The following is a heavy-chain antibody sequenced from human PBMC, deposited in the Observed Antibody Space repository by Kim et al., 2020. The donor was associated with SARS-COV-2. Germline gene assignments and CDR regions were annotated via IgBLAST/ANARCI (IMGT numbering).Heavy chain of an antibody. CDR3: ARDRNSFCGDMDL. CDR2: IWYDGNYK. V-gene: IGHV3-33*01. D-gene: IGHD4-17*01. J-gene: IGHJ4*02. CDR1: GFTLDFYA. Sequence: GGSLRLSCAASGFTLDFYAMHWVRQAPGRGLEWLAVIWYDGNYKYYADSVKGRFTLSKDISKNTVNLQMNRLRPEDTAVYFCARDRNSFCGDMDLWGQGCQVSVSS.